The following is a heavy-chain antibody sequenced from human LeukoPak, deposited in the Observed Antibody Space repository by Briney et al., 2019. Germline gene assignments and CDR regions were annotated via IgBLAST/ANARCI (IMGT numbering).Heavy chain of an antibody. V-gene: IGHV3-23*01. Sequence: PGGSLRLSCAASGFTFSSYAMSWVRQAPGKGLEWVSAISGSGGSTYYADSVKGRFTISRDNSKNTLYLQMNSLRAEDTAVYYCAKGLSISRLYWVDPWGQGTLVTVSS. D-gene: IGHD3-3*02. J-gene: IGHJ5*02. CDR1: GFTFSSYA. CDR2: ISGSGGST. CDR3: AKGLSISRLYWVDP.